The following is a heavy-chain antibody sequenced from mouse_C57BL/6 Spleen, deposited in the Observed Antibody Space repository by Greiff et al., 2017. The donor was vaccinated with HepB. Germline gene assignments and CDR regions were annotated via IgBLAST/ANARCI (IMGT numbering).Heavy chain of an antibody. D-gene: IGHD4-1*02. J-gene: IGHJ2*01. CDR2: IYPSDSET. CDR3: ARSSTDCFDY. Sequence: QVQLQQSGAELVRPGSSVKLSCKASGYTFTSYWMDWVKQRPGQGLEWIGNIYPSDSETHYNQKFKDKATLTVDKSSSTAYMQLSSLTSEDSAVYYCARSSTDCFDYWGQGTTLTVSS. V-gene: IGHV1-61*01. CDR1: GYTFTSYW.